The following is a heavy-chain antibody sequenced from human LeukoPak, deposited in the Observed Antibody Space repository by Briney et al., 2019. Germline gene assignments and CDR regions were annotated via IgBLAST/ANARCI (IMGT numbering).Heavy chain of an antibody. J-gene: IGHJ5*01. CDR2: IIVIFGTP. Sequence: SVKVSCKASGGTFSSYSFSWVRQAPGQGLDWLGGIIVIFGTPNYPQKFHGRVTITADESTSTVYMELSSLRSEDTVMYYCARDVDSSMVTNWFDSWGQGTLVTVSS. CDR3: ARDVDSSMVTNWFDS. CDR1: GGTFSSYS. V-gene: IGHV1-69*13. D-gene: IGHD5-18*01.